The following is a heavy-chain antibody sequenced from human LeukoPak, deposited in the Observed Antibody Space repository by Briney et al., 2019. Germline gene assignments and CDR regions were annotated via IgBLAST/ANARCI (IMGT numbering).Heavy chain of an antibody. CDR2: ISSSGSTI. V-gene: IGHV3-48*03. J-gene: IGHJ4*02. D-gene: IGHD2-15*01. CDR1: GFTFSSHE. Sequence: GGSLRLSCAASGFTFSSHEMNWVRQAPGKGLEWVSYISSSGSTIYYADSMKGRFTISRDNAKNSLYLQMNSLRAEDTAVYYCARDGGGYQFAYWGQGTLVTVSS. CDR3: ARDGGGYQFAY.